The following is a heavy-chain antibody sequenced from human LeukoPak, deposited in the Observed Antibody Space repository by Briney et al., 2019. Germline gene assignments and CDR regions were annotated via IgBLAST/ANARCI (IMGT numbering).Heavy chain of an antibody. V-gene: IGHV3-73*01. CDR1: GFTFSGSA. CDR3: AKSWNYYDSSGDDALDI. J-gene: IGHJ3*02. D-gene: IGHD3-22*01. CDR2: IRTKANTYAT. Sequence: PGGSLRLSCAASGFTFSGSAMHWVRQASGKGLEWVGRIRTKANTYATAYAASVKGRFTISRDDSKNTLYLQMNSLRVEDTAVYYCAKSWNYYDSSGDDALDIWGQGTMVTVSS.